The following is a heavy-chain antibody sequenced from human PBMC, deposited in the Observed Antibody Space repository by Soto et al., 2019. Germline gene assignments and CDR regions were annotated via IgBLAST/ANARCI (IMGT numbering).Heavy chain of an antibody. D-gene: IGHD3-3*01. CDR1: GFTFSSYG. CDR3: AKDPYYDFWSGPPKSYGMDV. Sequence: LRLSCAASGFTFSSYGMHWVRQAPGKGLEWVAVISYDGSNKYYADSVKGRFTISRDNSKNTLYLQMNSLRAEDTAVYYCAKDPYYDFWSGPPKSYGMDVWGQGTTVTVSS. CDR2: ISYDGSNK. V-gene: IGHV3-30*18. J-gene: IGHJ6*02.